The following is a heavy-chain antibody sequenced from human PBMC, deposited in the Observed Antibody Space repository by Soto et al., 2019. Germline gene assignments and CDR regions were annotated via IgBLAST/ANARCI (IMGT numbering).Heavy chain of an antibody. V-gene: IGHV2-5*02. CDR1: GFSLTTSGVG. Sequence: QITLNESGPTVVKPAETLTLTCTFSGFSLTTSGVGVGWIRQSPGKAPEWLALIYWDDDKRYSASLKSRLTITTDPSKNQVVLTMASVDPADTATYYCAHRILRTVFGLVTTTAIYFDFWGQGTPVVVSS. CDR3: AHRILRTVFGLVTTTAIYFDF. CDR2: IYWDDDK. D-gene: IGHD3-3*01. J-gene: IGHJ4*02.